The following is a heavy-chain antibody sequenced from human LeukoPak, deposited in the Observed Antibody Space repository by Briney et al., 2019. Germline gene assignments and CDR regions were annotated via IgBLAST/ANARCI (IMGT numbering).Heavy chain of an antibody. V-gene: IGHV1-2*02. CDR1: GYTFTGYY. Sequence: ASVKVSCKASGYTFTGYYMHWVRQAPGQGLEWMGWINPNSGGTNYAQKFQGRVTMTRDTSISTAYMELSRLRSDDTAVYYCARNPPGYSSSWTFDYWGQGTLVTVS. J-gene: IGHJ4*02. CDR2: INPNSGGT. CDR3: ARNPPGYSSSWTFDY. D-gene: IGHD6-13*01.